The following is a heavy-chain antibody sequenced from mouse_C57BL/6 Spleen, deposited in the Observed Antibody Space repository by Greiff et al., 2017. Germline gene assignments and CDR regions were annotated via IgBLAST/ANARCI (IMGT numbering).Heavy chain of an antibody. CDR2: ISYDGSN. CDR1: GYSITSGYY. Sequence: ESGPGLVKPSQSLSLTCSVTGYSITSGYYWNWIRQFPGNKLEWMGYISYDGSNNYNPSLKNRISITRDTSKNQFFLKLNSVTTEDTATYYCARVWLLIDPWFAYWGQGALVTVSA. D-gene: IGHD2-3*01. V-gene: IGHV3-6*01. CDR3: ARVWLLIDPWFAY. J-gene: IGHJ3*01.